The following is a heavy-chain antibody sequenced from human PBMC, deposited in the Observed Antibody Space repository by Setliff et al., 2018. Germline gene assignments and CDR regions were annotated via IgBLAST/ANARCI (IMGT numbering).Heavy chain of an antibody. CDR3: ARSFNSGFYHQRDAYDI. V-gene: IGHV1-3*01. CDR2: ITAGIVDT. D-gene: IGHD5-12*01. CDR1: GYTSTTNA. J-gene: IGHJ3*02. Sequence: ASVKVSCKASGYTSTTNALHWVRQAPGQSLEWMGWITAGIVDTNSAEKFQDRITITADTSTSTSYMELRSLTSDDTAVYFCARSFNSGFYHQRDAYDIWGQGTLVTVSS.